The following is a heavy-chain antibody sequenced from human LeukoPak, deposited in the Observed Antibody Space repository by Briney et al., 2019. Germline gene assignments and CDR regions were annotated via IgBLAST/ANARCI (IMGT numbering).Heavy chain of an antibody. J-gene: IGHJ6*04. CDR2: INQDESAK. D-gene: IGHD3-10*02. CDR3: AELGITMIGGV. Sequence: GGSLRLSCAASGFTFSRYWMSWVRQAPGKGLEWVASINQDESAKYYVDSVKGRFTISRDNAKNSLYLQMNSLRAEDTAVYYCAELGITMIGGVWGKGTTVTISS. V-gene: IGHV3-7*01. CDR1: GFTFSRYW.